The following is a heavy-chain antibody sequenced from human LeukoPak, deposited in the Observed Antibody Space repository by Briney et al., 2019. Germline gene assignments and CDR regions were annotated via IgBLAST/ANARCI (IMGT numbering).Heavy chain of an antibody. J-gene: IGHJ4*02. CDR3: ASGNVEIVAPVH. CDR2: IIPIFGTA. Sequence: ASVKVSCKASGGTFSNHAISWVRQAPGQGLEWMGGIIPIFGTANYAQKFQGRVTITADESTSTAYMELSSLRSEDTAVYYCASGNVEIVAPVHWGQGTLVTVSS. V-gene: IGHV1-69*13. CDR1: GGTFSNHA. D-gene: IGHD5-12*01.